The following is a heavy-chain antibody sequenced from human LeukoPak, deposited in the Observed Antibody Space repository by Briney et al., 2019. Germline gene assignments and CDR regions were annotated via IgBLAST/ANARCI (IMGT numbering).Heavy chain of an antibody. D-gene: IGHD3-22*01. Sequence: GGSLRLSCAASGFTFDDYAMHWVRQAPGKGLEWVSGISWNSGSIGYADSVKGRFTISRDNAKNSLYLQMNSLRAEDTALYYCAKGFYYDSSGYYGGFDYWGQGTLVTVSS. CDR3: AKGFYYDSSGYYGGFDY. CDR1: GFTFDDYA. V-gene: IGHV3-9*01. J-gene: IGHJ4*02. CDR2: ISWNSGSI.